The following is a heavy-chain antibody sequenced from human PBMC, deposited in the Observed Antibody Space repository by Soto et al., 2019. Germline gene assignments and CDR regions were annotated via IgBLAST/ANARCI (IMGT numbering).Heavy chain of an antibody. Sequence: SVKVSCKASGGTFSSYAISWVRQAPGQGLEWMGGIIPIFGTANYAQKFQGRVTITADESTSTAYMELSSLRSEDTAVYYCARSSAGGLANIVVVVAATLLWSGGMDVWGQGTTVTV. CDR1: GGTFSSYA. J-gene: IGHJ6*02. V-gene: IGHV1-69*13. CDR2: IIPIFGTA. D-gene: IGHD2-15*01. CDR3: ARSSAGGLANIVVVVAATLLWSGGMDV.